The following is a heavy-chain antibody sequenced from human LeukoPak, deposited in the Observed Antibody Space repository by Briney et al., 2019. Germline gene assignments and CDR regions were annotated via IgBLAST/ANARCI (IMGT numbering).Heavy chain of an antibody. V-gene: IGHV4-59*08. J-gene: IGHJ6*02. CDR2: IYYSGST. Sequence: PSETLSLTCTVSGGSISSYYWSWIRQPPGKGLEWIGYIYYSGSTNYNPSLKSRVTISVDTSKNQFSLKLSSVTAADTAVYYCARHLQDGMDVWGQGTTVTVSS. CDR1: GGSISSYY. CDR3: ARHLQDGMDV.